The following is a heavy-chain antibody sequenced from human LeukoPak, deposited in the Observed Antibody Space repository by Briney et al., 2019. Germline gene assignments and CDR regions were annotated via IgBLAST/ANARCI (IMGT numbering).Heavy chain of an antibody. CDR3: ARRNGGGWLDP. D-gene: IGHD2-8*01. V-gene: IGHV4-59*08. Sequence: KASETLALTCSVSGGSISRYYWSWIRQPPGKGLEWIGYIYYSGSTNYNSSLKSRVTISVDTSKNQFSLKLSSVTAADTAVYYCARRNGGGWLDPWGQGILVTVSS. J-gene: IGHJ5*02. CDR1: GGSISRYY. CDR2: IYYSGST.